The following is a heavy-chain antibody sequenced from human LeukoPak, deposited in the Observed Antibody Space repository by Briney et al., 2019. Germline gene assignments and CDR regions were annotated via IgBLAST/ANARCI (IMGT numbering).Heavy chain of an antibody. CDR1: GFTFSSNG. V-gene: IGHV3-30*04. CDR2: ISKDGSNE. CDR3: VRDRGDGYNQIDY. J-gene: IGHJ4*02. Sequence: PGGSLRLSCAASGFTFSSNGLHWVRQAPGKGLECVAVISKDGSNEHYAEPGKGRFTISRDNSKNTLYLQMNSLRTEDTAVYYCVRDRGDGYNQIDYWGQGTLVTVSS. D-gene: IGHD5-24*01.